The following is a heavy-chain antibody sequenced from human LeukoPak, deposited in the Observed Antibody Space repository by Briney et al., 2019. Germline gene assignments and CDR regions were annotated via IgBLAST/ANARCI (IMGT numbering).Heavy chain of an antibody. CDR1: GGSLNDYL. D-gene: IGHD3-10*01. CDR2: VGHSGTT. V-gene: IGHV4-34*01. CDR3: ARHNYGSGSLNRGWFDP. J-gene: IGHJ5*02. Sequence: TSESLSLTCAVYGGSLNDYLWSWLRQPPEQGLEWIGEVGHSGTTNYNPSLKSRVTISVDTSKNQFSLKLSSVTAADTAVYYCARHNYGSGSLNRGWFDPWGQGTLVTVSS.